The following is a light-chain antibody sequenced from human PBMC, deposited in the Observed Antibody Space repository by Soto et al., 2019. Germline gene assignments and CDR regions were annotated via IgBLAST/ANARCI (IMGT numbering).Light chain of an antibody. Sequence: DIQMTQSPSTLSVSVGDAVTITCRANQSISEFLAWYQQKPGKAPKLLIYDAFGLEKGVPSRFGGSGSGTEFTLTINSLQPDDLGTYYCQQYNSFSGTFGQGTKGDIK. CDR1: QSISEF. CDR2: DAF. CDR3: QQYNSFSGT. V-gene: IGKV1-5*01. J-gene: IGKJ1*01.